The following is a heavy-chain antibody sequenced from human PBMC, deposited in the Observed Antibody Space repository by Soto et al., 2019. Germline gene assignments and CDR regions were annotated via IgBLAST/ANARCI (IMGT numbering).Heavy chain of an antibody. Sequence: EVQLVESGGVVVQPGGSLRLSCAASGFTFDDYTMHWVRQAPGKGLEWVSLISWDGGGTYYADSVKGRFTISRDNSKNSLYLQMNSLRTEDTALYYCAKVGVGDTAIFNWGQGTLVTVSS. CDR3: AKVGVGDTAIFN. CDR1: GFTFDDYT. D-gene: IGHD5-18*01. V-gene: IGHV3-43*01. CDR2: ISWDGGGT. J-gene: IGHJ4*02.